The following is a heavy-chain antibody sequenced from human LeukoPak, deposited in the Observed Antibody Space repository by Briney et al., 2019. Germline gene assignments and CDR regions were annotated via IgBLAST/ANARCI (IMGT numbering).Heavy chain of an antibody. J-gene: IGHJ5*02. CDR3: AREFYYHDSSGDNWFDP. D-gene: IGHD3-22*01. Sequence: SETLSLTCSVSGVSISSYYWTWIRLPAGKGLEWIGRIYSGGSTNYNPSLKSRVTMSVDTSKNQFSLRLTSVTAADTAVYYCAREFYYHDSSGDNWFDPWGQGTLVTVSP. CDR1: GVSISSYY. V-gene: IGHV4-4*07. CDR2: IYSGGST.